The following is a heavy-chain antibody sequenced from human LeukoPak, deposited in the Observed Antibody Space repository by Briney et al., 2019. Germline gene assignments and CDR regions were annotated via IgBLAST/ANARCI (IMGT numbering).Heavy chain of an antibody. CDR1: GYSISSGYY. CDR3: ARDRYYDSSGYSDY. D-gene: IGHD3-22*01. J-gene: IGHJ4*02. V-gene: IGHV4-38-2*02. Sequence: SETLSLTCTVSGYSISSGYYWGWIRQPPGKGLEWIGSIYHSGSTYYNPSLKSRVTISVDTSKNQFSLKLSSVTAADTAVYYCARDRYYDSSGYSDYWGQGTLVTVSS. CDR2: IYHSGST.